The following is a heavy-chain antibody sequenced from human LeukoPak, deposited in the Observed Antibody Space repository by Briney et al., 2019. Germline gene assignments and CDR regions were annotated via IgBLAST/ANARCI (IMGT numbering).Heavy chain of an antibody. CDR1: GYTFTSYW. CDR2: LNPGNSDT. D-gene: IGHD6-13*01. V-gene: IGHV5-51*01. Sequence: GESLKISCKGSGYTFTSYWVGWVRQMPGEGLEWMGLLNPGNSDTRYSPSFQGQVTISADRSITTAYLQWGSLKASDTAIYYCAIAADGTGYFGYWGQGTLVTVSS. J-gene: IGHJ4*02. CDR3: AIAADGTGYFGY.